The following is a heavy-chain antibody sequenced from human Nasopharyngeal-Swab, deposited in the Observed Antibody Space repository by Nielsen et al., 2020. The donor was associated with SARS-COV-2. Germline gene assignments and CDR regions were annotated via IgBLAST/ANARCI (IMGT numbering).Heavy chain of an antibody. V-gene: IGHV3-30*18. CDR3: AKDPYYYGSGSYFWPQVVLEKYYYGMDV. D-gene: IGHD3-10*01. CDR2: ISYDGSNK. Sequence: WIRQPPGKGLEWVAVISYDGSNKYYADSVKGRFTISRDNSKNTLYLQMNSLRAEDTAVYYCAKDPYYYGSGSYFWPQVVLEKYYYGMDVWGQGTTVTVSS. J-gene: IGHJ6*02.